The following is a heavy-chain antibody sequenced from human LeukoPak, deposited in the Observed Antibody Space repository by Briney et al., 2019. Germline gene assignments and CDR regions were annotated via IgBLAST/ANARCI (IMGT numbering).Heavy chain of an antibody. V-gene: IGHV3-30-3*01. CDR1: GFTFSSYA. J-gene: IGHJ4*02. CDR2: ISYDGSNK. Sequence: GGSLRLSCVASGFTFSSYAMHWVRQAPGKGLEWVAVISYDGSNKYYADSVKGRFTISRDNSKNTVYLQMNSLRPEDTAVYYCARAIDGYNFLSSRQLDYWGQGTLVTVSS. CDR3: ARAIDGYNFLSSRQLDY. D-gene: IGHD5-24*01.